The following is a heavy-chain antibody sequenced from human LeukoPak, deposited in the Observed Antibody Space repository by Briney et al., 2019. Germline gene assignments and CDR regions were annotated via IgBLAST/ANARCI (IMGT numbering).Heavy chain of an antibody. Sequence: GGSLSLSCAASGFTFSSYWMSWVRQAPGKGLEWVANIKQDGSEKYYVDSVKGRFTISRDNAKNSLYLQMNSLRAEDTAVYYCARESMKGAIFGAGRSYFDYWGQGTLVTVSS. D-gene: IGHD3-3*01. CDR2: IKQDGSEK. CDR3: ARESMKGAIFGAGRSYFDY. CDR1: GFTFSSYW. V-gene: IGHV3-7*01. J-gene: IGHJ4*02.